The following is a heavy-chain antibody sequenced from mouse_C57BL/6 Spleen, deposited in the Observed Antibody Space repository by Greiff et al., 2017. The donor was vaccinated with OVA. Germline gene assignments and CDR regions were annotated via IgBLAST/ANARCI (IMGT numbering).Heavy chain of an antibody. CDR1: GFTFSSYA. Sequence: EVKVEESGGGLVKPGGSLKLSCAASGFTFSSYAMSWVRQTPEKRLEWVATISDGGSYTYYPDNVKGRFTISRDNAKNNLYLQMSHLKSEDTAMYYCARDTGSYSYAMDYWGQGTSVTVSS. CDR2: ISDGGSYT. J-gene: IGHJ4*01. CDR3: ARDTGSYSYAMDY. V-gene: IGHV5-4*01. D-gene: IGHD6-1*01.